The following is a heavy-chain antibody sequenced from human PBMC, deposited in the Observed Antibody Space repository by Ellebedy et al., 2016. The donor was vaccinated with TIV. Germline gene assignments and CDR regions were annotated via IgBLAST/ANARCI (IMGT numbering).Heavy chain of an antibody. CDR1: GFTFSSYA. D-gene: IGHD2-2*01. J-gene: IGHJ6*03. CDR2: ISYDGSNK. CDR3: ARDVRVPAAIWRYFYYYMDV. Sequence: GESLKISCAASGFTFSSYAMHWVRQAPGKGLEWVAVISYDGSNKYYADSVKGRFTISRDNSKNTLYLQMNSLRAEDTAVYYCARDVRVPAAIWRYFYYYMDVWGKGTTVTVSS. V-gene: IGHV3-30-3*01.